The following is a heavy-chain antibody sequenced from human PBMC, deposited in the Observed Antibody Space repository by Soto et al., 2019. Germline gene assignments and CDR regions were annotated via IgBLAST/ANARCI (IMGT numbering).Heavy chain of an antibody. J-gene: IGHJ4*02. V-gene: IGHV3-53*01. CDR1: GFTVSSNY. Sequence: GGSLRLSCAASGFTVSSNYMSWVRQAPGKGLEWVSVIYSGGSTYYADSVKGRFTISRDNSKNTLYLQMNSLRAEDTAVYYCARGPYMDYYDSSGLYYFDYWGQGTLVTVSS. CDR3: ARGPYMDYYDSSGLYYFDY. D-gene: IGHD3-22*01. CDR2: IYSGGST.